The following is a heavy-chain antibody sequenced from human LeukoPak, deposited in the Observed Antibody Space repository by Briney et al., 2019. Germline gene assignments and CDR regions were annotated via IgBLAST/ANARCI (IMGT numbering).Heavy chain of an antibody. V-gene: IGHV4-34*01. Sequence: SETLSLTCAVYGGSFSGYYWSWIRQPPGKGLEWIGEINHSGSTNYNPSLKSRVTISVDTSKHQFSLKLSSVTAADTAVYYCARGPSVDTAMLREFLFDYWGQGTLVTVSS. CDR1: GGSFSGYY. CDR3: ARGPSVDTAMLREFLFDY. CDR2: INHSGST. J-gene: IGHJ4*02. D-gene: IGHD5-18*01.